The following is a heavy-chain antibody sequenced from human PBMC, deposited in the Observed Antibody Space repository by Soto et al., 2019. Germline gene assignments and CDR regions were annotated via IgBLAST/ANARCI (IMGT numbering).Heavy chain of an antibody. V-gene: IGHV3-7*03. CDR3: ARDWGGLGY. CDR2: IIKDGSEK. D-gene: IGHD3-10*01. Sequence: PGGSLRLSCAASGFTFSNYWMTWVRQAPGKGLEWGANIIKDGSEKSYVDSVKGRFTISRDNAKNSLYLEMNSLRVEDTAVYYCARDWGGLGYWGQGTLVTVSS. J-gene: IGHJ4*02. CDR1: GFTFSNYW.